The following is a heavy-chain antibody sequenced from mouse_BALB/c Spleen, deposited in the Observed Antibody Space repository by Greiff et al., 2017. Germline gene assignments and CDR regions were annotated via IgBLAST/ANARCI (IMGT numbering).Heavy chain of an antibody. CDR2: INPSNGRT. D-gene: IGHD2-10*01. Sequence: VQLQQPGAELVKPGASVKLSCKASGYTFTSYWMHWVKQRPGQGLEWIGEINPSNGRTNYNEKFKSKATLTVDKSSSTAYMQLSSLTSEDSAVYYCATAYYGKDYAMDYWGQGTSVTVSS. V-gene: IGHV1S81*02. CDR1: GYTFTSYW. J-gene: IGHJ4*01. CDR3: ATAYYGKDYAMDY.